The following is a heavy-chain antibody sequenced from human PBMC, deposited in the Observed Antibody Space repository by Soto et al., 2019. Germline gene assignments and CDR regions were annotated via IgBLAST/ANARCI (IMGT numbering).Heavy chain of an antibody. V-gene: IGHV3-7*01. CDR2: IKPDGSDK. J-gene: IGHJ4*02. Sequence: EVQLVESGGGLVQPGGSLRLSCVASGFTFTDYWMTWVRQAPGKGLEWVANIKPDGSDKYYVDSVKGRFTISRDNAKSSLSLQMNSLRVEDTAVYYCSRGLQSGWGQGTLVTVSS. D-gene: IGHD3-10*01. CDR1: GFTFTDYW. CDR3: SRGLQSG.